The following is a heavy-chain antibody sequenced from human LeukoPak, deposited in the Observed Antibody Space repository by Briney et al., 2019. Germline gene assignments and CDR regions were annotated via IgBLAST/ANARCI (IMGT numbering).Heavy chain of an antibody. CDR2: INHSGST. J-gene: IGHJ4*01. Sequence: SETLSLTCAVYGGSFSGYYWGWIRQPPGKGLEWIGEINHSGSTNYNPSLKSRVTISVDTSKNQFSLKLSSVTAADTAVYYCASDSSGWSFFDYWGQGTLVTVSS. CDR1: GGSFSGYY. V-gene: IGHV4-34*01. CDR3: ASDSSGWSFFDY. D-gene: IGHD6-19*01.